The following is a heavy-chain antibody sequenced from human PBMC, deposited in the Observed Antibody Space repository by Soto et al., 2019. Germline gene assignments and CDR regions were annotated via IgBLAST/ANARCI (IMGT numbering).Heavy chain of an antibody. CDR2: IYSGGST. CDR3: ACPKGGYCSSTSCRNYYYYYGMDV. V-gene: IGHV3-53*01. Sequence: LSLSFAASWFTVSINYMSLVRQAPLKGLEWVSVIYSGGSTYYADSVKGRFTISRDNSKNTLYLQMNSLRAEDTAVYYCACPKGGYCSSTSCRNYYYYYGMDVWGQGTTVTVSS. J-gene: IGHJ6*02. D-gene: IGHD2-2*03. CDR1: WFTVSINY.